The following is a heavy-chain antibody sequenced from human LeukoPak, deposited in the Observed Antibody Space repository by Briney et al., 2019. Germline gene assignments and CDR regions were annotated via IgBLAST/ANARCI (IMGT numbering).Heavy chain of an antibody. J-gene: IGHJ4*02. CDR2: ISSSGST. Sequence: PSQTLSLTCTVSGDSISSCDYYWSWIRQPAGKGLEWIGRISSSGSTNYNPSLKSRVTISVDTSKNQFSLKLSSVTAADTAVYYCARDEYGGYAAFDYWGQGTLVTVSS. CDR1: GDSISSCDYY. CDR3: ARDEYGGYAAFDY. D-gene: IGHD5-12*01. V-gene: IGHV4-61*02.